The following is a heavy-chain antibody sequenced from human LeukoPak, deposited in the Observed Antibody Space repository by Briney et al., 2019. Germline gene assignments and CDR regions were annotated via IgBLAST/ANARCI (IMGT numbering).Heavy chain of an antibody. Sequence: ASVKVSCKASGYTFTSYAMNWVRQAPGQGLEWMGWINTNTGNPTNAQGFTGRFVFSLDTSVSTAYLQISSLKAEDTAVYYCARDIVVVPAAIYYYYYGMDVWGQGTTVTVSS. CDR1: GYTFTSYA. V-gene: IGHV7-4-1*02. J-gene: IGHJ6*02. D-gene: IGHD2-2*01. CDR3: ARDIVVVPAAIYYYYYGMDV. CDR2: INTNTGNP.